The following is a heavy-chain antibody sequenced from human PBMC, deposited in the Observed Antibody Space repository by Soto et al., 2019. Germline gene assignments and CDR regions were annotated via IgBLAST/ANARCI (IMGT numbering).Heavy chain of an antibody. J-gene: IGHJ5*02. CDR1: GGSISSGGYS. Sequence: SETLSLTCAVSGGSISSGGYSWSWIRQPPGKGLEWIGYIYHSGSTYYNPSLKSRVTISVDRSKNQFSLKLSSVTAADTAVYYCARRRIVGAIVSFDPWGQGNLVTVSS. CDR2: IYHSGST. V-gene: IGHV4-30-2*02. D-gene: IGHD1-26*01. CDR3: ARRRIVGAIVSFDP.